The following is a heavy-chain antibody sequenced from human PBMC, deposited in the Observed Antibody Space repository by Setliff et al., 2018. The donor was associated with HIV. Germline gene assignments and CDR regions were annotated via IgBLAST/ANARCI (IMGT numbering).Heavy chain of an antibody. Sequence: GESLKISCMGSGYSFTTYWITWVRQIPGRGLEWMGRIDPSDSYTDYSQSFHGHVTLSVDRSINTAYLQWSSLKASDTAMYYCARVGPGHRDGKIYDTFDIWGQGTLVTVSS. CDR2: IDPSDSYT. J-gene: IGHJ3*02. CDR1: GYSFTTYW. CDR3: ARVGPGHRDGKIYDTFDI. D-gene: IGHD5-12*01. V-gene: IGHV5-10-1*01.